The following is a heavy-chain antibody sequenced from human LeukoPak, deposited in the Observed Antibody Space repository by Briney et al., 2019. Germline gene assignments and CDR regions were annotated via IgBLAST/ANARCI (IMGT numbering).Heavy chain of an antibody. J-gene: IGHJ4*02. CDR3: ARESYGGFDY. CDR2: ISYDGSNK. CDR1: GFTFSSYA. Sequence: PGGSLRLSCAASGFTFSSYAMHWVRQAPGKGLEWVAVISYDGSNKYYADSVKGRFTISRDNSKNTLYLQMNSLRAEDTAVYYRARESYGGFDYWGQGTLVTVSS. V-gene: IGHV3-30*04. D-gene: IGHD3-16*01.